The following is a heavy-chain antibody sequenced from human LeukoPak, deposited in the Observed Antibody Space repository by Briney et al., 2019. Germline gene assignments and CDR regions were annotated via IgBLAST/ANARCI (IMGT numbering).Heavy chain of an antibody. CDR2: ISYDGSNK. V-gene: IGHV3-30-3*01. D-gene: IGHD1-26*01. J-gene: IGHJ4*02. Sequence: GGSLRLSCAASGFTFSSYAMHWVRQAPGKGLEWVAVISYDGSNKYYADSVKGRFTISRDNSKNTLYLQMNSLRAEDTAVYYCARDRGSPLRWSSSDYFDYWGQGTLVTASS. CDR3: ARDRGSPLRWSSSDYFDY. CDR1: GFTFSSYA.